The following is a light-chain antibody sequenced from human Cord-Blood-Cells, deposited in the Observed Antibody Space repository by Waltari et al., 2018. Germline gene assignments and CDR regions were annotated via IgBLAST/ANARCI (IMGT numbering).Light chain of an antibody. Sequence: QSALTQPASVSGSPGQSITISCTGTSSDVGSYNLVSLYQKHPGKAPKLMIYEGSKRPSGVSNRFSGCKSGNTASLTISGLQAEDEADYYCCSYAGSSTFVFGTGTKVTVL. J-gene: IGLJ1*01. CDR3: CSYAGSSTFV. V-gene: IGLV2-23*01. CDR2: EGS. CDR1: SSDVGSYNL.